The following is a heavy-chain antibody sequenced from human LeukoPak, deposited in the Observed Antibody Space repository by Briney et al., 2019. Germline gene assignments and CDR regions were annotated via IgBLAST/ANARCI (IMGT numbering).Heavy chain of an antibody. CDR1: GFTLSTYN. CDR3: ARVRTSAWILDY. J-gene: IGHJ4*02. V-gene: IGHV3-13*01. D-gene: IGHD6-19*01. Sequence: GGSLRLSCAASGFTLSTYNMHWVRQATGKGLEWVSAIGPAGDTYYSGSVKGRFTISRENAKNSLYLQMNSMRAGDTAVYYCARVRTSAWILDYWGQGALVTVSS. CDR2: IGPAGDT.